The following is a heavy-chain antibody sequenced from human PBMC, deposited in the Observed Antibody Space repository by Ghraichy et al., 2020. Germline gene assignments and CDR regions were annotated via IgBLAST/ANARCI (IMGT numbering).Heavy chain of an antibody. V-gene: IGHV3-7*01. CDR1: DFSFNKFW. J-gene: IGHJ4*02. CDR2: IKQGGGET. D-gene: IGHD2-2*01. CDR3: ARDRAGWCPTTNCFAEYAEY. Sequence: GGSLRLSCVGSDFSFNKFWMSWVRQAPGKGLEWVASIKQGGGETHYADSLKGRIAISRDNTQNSLFLQLDSLRVDDTAVYYCARDRAGWCPTTNCFAEYAEYWGEGTLVTVAS.